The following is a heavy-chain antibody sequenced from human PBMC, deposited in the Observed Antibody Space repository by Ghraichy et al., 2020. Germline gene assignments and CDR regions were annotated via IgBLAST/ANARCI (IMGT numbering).Heavy chain of an antibody. CDR1: GGSLSSSY. Sequence: SETLSLTCTVSGGSLSSSYWSWIRQPPGKGLEWIGYIYYSGSTNYNPSLKSRVTISVDTSKNQFSLKLSSVTAADTAVYYCARGGPIVGAHRLDYWGQGTLVTVSS. V-gene: IGHV4-59*01. CDR3: ARGGPIVGAHRLDY. J-gene: IGHJ4*02. CDR2: IYYSGST. D-gene: IGHD1-26*01.